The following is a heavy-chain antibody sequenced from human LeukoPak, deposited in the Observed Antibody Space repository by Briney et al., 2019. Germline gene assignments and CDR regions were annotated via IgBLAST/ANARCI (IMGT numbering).Heavy chain of an antibody. CDR2: IIPIFGTA. V-gene: IGHV1-69*05. J-gene: IGHJ3*02. CDR3: ARSVRFLEWLNAFDI. Sequence: GASVKVSCKASGGTFSSYAISWVRQAPGQGLEWMGGIIPIFGTANYAQKFQGRVTITTDESTSTAYMELSSLRSEDTAVYYCARSVRFLEWLNAFDIWGQGTMVTVSS. CDR1: GGTFSSYA. D-gene: IGHD3-3*01.